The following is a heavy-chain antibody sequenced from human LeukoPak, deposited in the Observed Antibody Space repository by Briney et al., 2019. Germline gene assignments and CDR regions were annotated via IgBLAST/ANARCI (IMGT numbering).Heavy chain of an antibody. V-gene: IGHV4-30-2*01. D-gene: IGHD6-19*01. CDR3: ARGSGAVAPFDY. Sequence: SETLSLTCTVSGGSISSGGYYWSWIRQPPGKGLEWIGYIYHSGSTYYNPSLKSRVTISVDRSKNQFSLKLSSVTAADTAVYYCARGSGAVAPFDYWGQGTLVTVSS. CDR2: IYHSGST. CDR1: GGSISSGGYY. J-gene: IGHJ4*02.